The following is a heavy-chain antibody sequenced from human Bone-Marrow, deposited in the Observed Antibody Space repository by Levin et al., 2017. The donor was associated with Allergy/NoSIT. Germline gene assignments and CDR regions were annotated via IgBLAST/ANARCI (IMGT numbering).Heavy chain of an antibody. CDR3: ATEGFDL. J-gene: IGHJ2*01. Sequence: GASVKVSCKASGFTFNRAAVQWVRQTRGQRLEWIGWIVVGSGNANNAQKFQGRVTITRDMSTNTAFLELTGLTSEDTALYYCATEGFDLWGRGTLVTVSS. CDR2: IVVGSGNA. CDR1: GFTFNRAA. V-gene: IGHV1-58*01.